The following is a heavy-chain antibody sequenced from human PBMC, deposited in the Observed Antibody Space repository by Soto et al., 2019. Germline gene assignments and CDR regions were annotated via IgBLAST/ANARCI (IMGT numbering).Heavy chain of an antibody. Sequence: GGSLRLSCAASGFTFSSYGMHWVRQAPGKGLEWVAVIWYDGSNKYYADSVKGRFTISRDNSKNTLYLQMNSLRAEDTAVYYCARDQPYYYYMDVWGKGTTVTVSS. CDR2: IWYDGSNK. V-gene: IGHV3-33*01. CDR1: GFTFSSYG. J-gene: IGHJ6*03. CDR3: ARDQPYYYYMDV.